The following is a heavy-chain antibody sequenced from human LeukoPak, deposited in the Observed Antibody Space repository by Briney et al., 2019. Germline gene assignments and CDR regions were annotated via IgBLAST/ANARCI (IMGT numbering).Heavy chain of an antibody. CDR3: ARGRTTVGY. CDR2: IYYSGST. Sequence: PSEXXSLTCTVSGGSISSYYWSWIRQPPGKGLEWIGYIYYSGSTNYNPSLKSRVTISVDTSKNQFSLKLSSVTAADTAVYYCARGRTTVGYWGQGTLVTVSS. J-gene: IGHJ4*02. D-gene: IGHD4-23*01. CDR1: GGSISSYY. V-gene: IGHV4-59*01.